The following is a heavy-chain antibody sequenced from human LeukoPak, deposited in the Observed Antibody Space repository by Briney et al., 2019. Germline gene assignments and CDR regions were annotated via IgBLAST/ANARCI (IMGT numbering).Heavy chain of an antibody. CDR1: GRTVSSYA. CDR2: IIPIFGTA. Sequence: ASVKLSCKASGRTVSSYAISGVRQAPGQGLEWRGGIIPIFGTANYAQKFQGRVTITADTSTSTAYMELSSLRSEDTAVYYCARDIYDYGDYYFDYWGQGTLVTVSS. CDR3: ARDIYDYGDYYFDY. J-gene: IGHJ4*02. D-gene: IGHD4-17*01. V-gene: IGHV1-69*06.